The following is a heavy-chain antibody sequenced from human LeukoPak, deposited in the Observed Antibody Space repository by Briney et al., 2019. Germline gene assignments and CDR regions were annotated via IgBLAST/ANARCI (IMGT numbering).Heavy chain of an antibody. J-gene: IGHJ2*01. CDR2: INPSGGRT. CDR3: ARTPFFTSSEWPNNRRGYFDL. V-gene: IGHV1-46*01. Sequence: ASVKVSCNASGYTFTNYYMHWVRQAPGQGLEWMGIINPSGGRTSYEQKFQGRVTMTRDTSTSTVYMELSSLRSEDTAVYYCARTPFFTSSEWPNNRRGYFDLWGRGTLVTVSS. CDR1: GYTFTNYY. D-gene: IGHD1-14*01.